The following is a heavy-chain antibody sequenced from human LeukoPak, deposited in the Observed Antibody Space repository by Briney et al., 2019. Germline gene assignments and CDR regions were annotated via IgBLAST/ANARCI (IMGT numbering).Heavy chain of an antibody. Sequence: GGSVRLSCVVSGYTFSPYSMKWVRQAPGKGLEWVAYISGRTSTIYYADSLYGRFTISRDTAKNSLYLHMNSLRAEDTAVYYCAREGESNPYVYSWGHG. V-gene: IGHV3-48*01. CDR2: ISGRTSTI. J-gene: IGHJ4*03. D-gene: IGHD3-16*01. CDR1: GYTFSPYS. CDR3: AREGESNPYVYS.